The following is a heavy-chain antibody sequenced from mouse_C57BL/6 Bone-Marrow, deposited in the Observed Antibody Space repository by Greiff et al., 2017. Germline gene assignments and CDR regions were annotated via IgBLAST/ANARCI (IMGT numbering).Heavy chain of an antibody. CDR1: GFTFSSYG. CDR2: ISSGGSYT. CDR3: ALYYDNWRAMDC. D-gene: IGHD2-1*01. V-gene: IGHV5-6*01. J-gene: IGHJ4*01. Sequence: EVKLQESGGDLVKPGGSLKLSCAASGFTFSSYGMSWVRQTPDKRLEWVATISSGGSYTYYPDSVKGRFPIYRDKAENTLYLHMISLKSEDTALYYFALYYDNWRAMDCWGQGTSVTVSS.